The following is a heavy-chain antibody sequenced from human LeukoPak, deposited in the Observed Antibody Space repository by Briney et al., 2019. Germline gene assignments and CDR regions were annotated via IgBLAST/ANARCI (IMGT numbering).Heavy chain of an antibody. CDR1: GFTFSSYG. V-gene: IGHV3-33*06. J-gene: IGHJ5*02. CDR2: IWYDGSNK. D-gene: IGHD4-17*01. Sequence: QPGRSLRLSCAASGFTFSSYGMHSVRQAPGKGLGWVAVIWYDGSNKYYADSMKGRFTNSKDNSKNTLYLQMNSLRAEDTAVYYCAKKGYGDYADWFDPWGQGTLVTVSS. CDR3: AKKGYGDYADWFDP.